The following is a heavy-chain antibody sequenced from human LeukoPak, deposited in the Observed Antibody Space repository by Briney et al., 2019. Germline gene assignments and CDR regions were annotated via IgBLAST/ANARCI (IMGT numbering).Heavy chain of an antibody. D-gene: IGHD1-26*01. CDR1: GFTFSSYS. Sequence: PGGSLRLSCAASGFTFSSYSMHWVRQAPGKGLEWVAVISYDGSNKYYADSVKGRFTISRDNSKNTLYLQMNSLRAEDTAVYYCAKDIVGAGGYWGQGTLVTVSS. V-gene: IGHV3-30*18. CDR2: ISYDGSNK. J-gene: IGHJ4*02. CDR3: AKDIVGAGGY.